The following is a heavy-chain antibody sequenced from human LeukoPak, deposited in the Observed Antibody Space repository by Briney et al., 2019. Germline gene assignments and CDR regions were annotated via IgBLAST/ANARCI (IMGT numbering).Heavy chain of an antibody. CDR1: GGSISSYY. D-gene: IGHD4-17*01. Sequence: SETLPLTCTVSGGSISSYYWSWIRQPAGKGLEWIGRIYSSGSTNYNPSLKSRVTMSVDTSKNQFSLKLSSMTAADTAVYYCARGVTTVTQLDVWGQGTTVTVSS. CDR3: ARGVTTVTQLDV. J-gene: IGHJ6*02. V-gene: IGHV4-4*07. CDR2: IYSSGST.